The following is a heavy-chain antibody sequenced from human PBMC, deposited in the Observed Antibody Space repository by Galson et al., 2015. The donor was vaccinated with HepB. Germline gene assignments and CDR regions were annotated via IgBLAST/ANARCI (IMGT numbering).Heavy chain of an antibody. D-gene: IGHD2-2*02. CDR1: GGTFSSYT. CDR3: ARGPIRGNYNWFDP. Sequence: QSGAEVKKPGESLKISCKASGGTFSSYTISWVRQAPGQGLEWMGRIIPILGIANYAQKFQGRVTITADKSTSTAYMELSSLRSEDTAVYYCARGPIRGNYNWFDPWGQGTLVTVSS. J-gene: IGHJ5*02. V-gene: IGHV1-69*04. CDR2: IIPILGIA.